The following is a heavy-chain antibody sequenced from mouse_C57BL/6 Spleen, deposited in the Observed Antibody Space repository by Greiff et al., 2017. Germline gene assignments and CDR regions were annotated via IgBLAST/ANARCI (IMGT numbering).Heavy chain of an antibody. CDR2: IYPGDGDT. Sequence: QVQLQQSGPELVKPGASVKISCKASGYAFSSSWMNWVKQRPGTGLEWIGRIYPGDGDTNYNGKFKGKATLTADKSSSTAYRQLSSLTSEDSAVYFCARDEDITTVVATPLAMDYWGQGTSVTVSS. CDR3: ARDEDITTVVATPLAMDY. V-gene: IGHV1-82*01. J-gene: IGHJ4*01. CDR1: GYAFSSSW. D-gene: IGHD1-1*01.